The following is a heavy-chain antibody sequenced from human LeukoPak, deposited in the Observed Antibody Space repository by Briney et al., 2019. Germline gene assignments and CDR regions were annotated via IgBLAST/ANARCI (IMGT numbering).Heavy chain of an antibody. V-gene: IGHV3-7*03. CDR3: AKVEAGGDYYDSSGVDY. Sequence: GGSLRLSCAASGFTFSSYWMSWVRQAPGKGLECVANIKQDGSEKYYVDSVKGRFTISRDNAKNSLYLQMNSLRAEDTAVYYCAKVEAGGDYYDSSGVDYWGQGTLVTVSS. J-gene: IGHJ4*02. CDR1: GFTFSSYW. CDR2: IKQDGSEK. D-gene: IGHD3-22*01.